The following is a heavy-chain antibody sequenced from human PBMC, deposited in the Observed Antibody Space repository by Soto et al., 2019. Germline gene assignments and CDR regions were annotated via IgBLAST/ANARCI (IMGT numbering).Heavy chain of an antibody. CDR1: GGTFSSYA. J-gene: IGHJ6*02. D-gene: IGHD4-4*01. CDR2: IIPILGTA. V-gene: IGHV1-69*11. Sequence: QVQLVQSGAEVKKPGSSVKVSCKASGGTFSSYAISWVRQAPGQGLEWMGGIIPILGTANYAQKFQGRVTATEDESTSSGYMELSSLRSEDTAVYYGARGGITTGHYYYCGMDVWGQGTTVTVSS. CDR3: ARGGITTGHYYYCGMDV.